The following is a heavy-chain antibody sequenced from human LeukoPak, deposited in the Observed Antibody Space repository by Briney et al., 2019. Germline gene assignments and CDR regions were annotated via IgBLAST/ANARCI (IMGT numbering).Heavy chain of an antibody. D-gene: IGHD2-8*01. J-gene: IGHJ3*02. CDR2: INHSGST. Sequence: SETLSLTCAVYGGSFSGYYWSWIRQPPGKGLEWIGEINHSGSTNYNPSLKSRVTISVDTSKNQFSLKLSFVTAADTAVYYCARVQGHPPNGLDIWGQGTMVTVSS. CDR3: ARVQGHPPNGLDI. CDR1: GGSFSGYY. V-gene: IGHV4-34*01.